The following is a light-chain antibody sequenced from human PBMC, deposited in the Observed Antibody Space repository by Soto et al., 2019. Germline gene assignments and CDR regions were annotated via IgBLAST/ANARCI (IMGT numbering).Light chain of an antibody. CDR3: SSFAGSPVV. V-gene: IGLV2-8*01. J-gene: IGLJ2*01. CDR1: SSDVGGYNY. CDR2: EVS. Sequence: QSALTQPPSASGSPGQSVTISCTGTSSDVGGYNYVSWYQQHPGKAPKLMIYEVSKRPSGVPDRFSGSKSGNTASLTVSGLQVEDEADYYCSSFAGSPVVFGGGTKVTVL.